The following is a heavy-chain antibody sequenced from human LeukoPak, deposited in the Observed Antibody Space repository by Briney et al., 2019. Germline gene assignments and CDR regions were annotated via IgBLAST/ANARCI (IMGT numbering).Heavy chain of an antibody. J-gene: IGHJ4*02. D-gene: IGHD3-10*01. CDR1: GLTFSSYG. Sequence: PGGSLRLPCAASGLTFSSYGMHWVRQAPGKGVEWVAFIRYDGSNKYYADSVEGRFTISRDNSKNTLYLQMNSLRAEDTAVYYGAKTLRTYYYGSGSGFDYWGQGTLVTVSS. CDR2: IRYDGSNK. V-gene: IGHV3-30*02. CDR3: AKTLRTYYYGSGSGFDY.